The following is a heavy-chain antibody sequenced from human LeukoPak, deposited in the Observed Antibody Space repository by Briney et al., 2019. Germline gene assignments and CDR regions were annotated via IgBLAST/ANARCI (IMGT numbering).Heavy chain of an antibody. V-gene: IGHV3-66*02. D-gene: IGHD1-26*01. CDR2: LYSGGMT. Sequence: SGGSLRLSCAASGFTVNNYYMTWVRQAPGKGLECVSILYSGGMTYYADSVKGRFTISTDNSKNTVNLQMNSLRAEDTAMYYCARMFGGNYYGYYFDYWGQGSMLTVSS. CDR3: ARMFGGNYYGYYFDY. J-gene: IGHJ4*02. CDR1: GFTVNNYY.